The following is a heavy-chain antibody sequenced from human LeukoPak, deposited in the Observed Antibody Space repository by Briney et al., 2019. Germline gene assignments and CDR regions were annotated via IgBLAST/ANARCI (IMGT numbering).Heavy chain of an antibody. V-gene: IGHV3-9*01. CDR2: IVWNSGTI. CDR1: GFNFDDYA. Sequence: GGSLRLSCAASGFNFDDYAMHWVRQAPGKGLEWVSGIVWNSGTIRYADSVKGRFTISRDNAKNSLYMQMNSLRVEDTAVYYCAKGEVPQHANSWYYYFDYWGQGTLVTVSS. CDR3: AKGEVPQHANSWYYYFDY. D-gene: IGHD6-13*01. J-gene: IGHJ4*02.